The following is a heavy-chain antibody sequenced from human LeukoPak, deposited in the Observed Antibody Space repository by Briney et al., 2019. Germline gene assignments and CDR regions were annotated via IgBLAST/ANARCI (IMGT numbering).Heavy chain of an antibody. J-gene: IGHJ5*02. CDR2: IYYSGST. V-gene: IGHV4-59*01. CDR3: ARDPSHSGGYWFDP. CDR1: GGSISSYY. Sequence: KPSETLSLTCTVSGGSISSYYWSWIRQPPGKGLEWIGYIYYSGSTNYNPSLKSRVTISVDTSKNQFSLKLSSVTAADTAVYYCARDPSHSGGYWFDPWGQGTLVTVSS. D-gene: IGHD1-26*01.